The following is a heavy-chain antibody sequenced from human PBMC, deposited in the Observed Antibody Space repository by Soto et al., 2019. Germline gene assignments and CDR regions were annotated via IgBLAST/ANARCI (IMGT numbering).Heavy chain of an antibody. CDR2: SYWNGDK. CDR1: GFSLSTRGEG. V-gene: IGHV2-5*01. CDR3: ANMTDYYASGDYASGHVFQH. J-gene: IGHJ1*01. Sequence: QITLKESGPTLVKPTQTLTLTCTFSGFSLSTRGEGVGWVRQHPGKALEWLALSYWNGDKRYSPSLKTRLTITKGTSEDQVVLELTNLDPVDTATYYCANMTDYYASGDYASGHVFQHWGQCTLVTVSS. D-gene: IGHD3-10*01.